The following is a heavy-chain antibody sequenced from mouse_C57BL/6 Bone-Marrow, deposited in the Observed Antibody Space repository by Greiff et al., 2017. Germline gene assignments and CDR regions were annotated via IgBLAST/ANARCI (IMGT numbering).Heavy chain of an antibody. D-gene: IGHD2-2*01. CDR2: IDPANGNT. CDR3: ARRLPLSAMDY. CDR1: GFNFKNTY. J-gene: IGHJ4*01. V-gene: IGHV14-3*01. Sequence: EVQLVQSVAELVRPGASVKLSCTASGFNFKNTYMHWVKQRPEQGLEWIGRIDPANGNTKYAPKFQGKATITADTSSNTAYLQLSSLSSEDTAIYCCARRLPLSAMDYWGEGTSVTVSS.